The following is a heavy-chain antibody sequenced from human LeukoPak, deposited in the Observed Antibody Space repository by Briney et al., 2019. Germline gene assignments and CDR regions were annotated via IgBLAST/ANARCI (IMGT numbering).Heavy chain of an antibody. J-gene: IGHJ4*02. CDR2: ISSSGSTI. Sequence: PGGSLRLSCAASGFTFSSYEMNWVRQAPGKGLEWVSYISSSGSTIYYADSVKGRFTISRDNAKNSLYLQMNSLRAEDTAVYYCARMIGWFGELSVWGQGTLVTVSS. V-gene: IGHV3-48*03. CDR3: ARMIGWFGELSV. CDR1: GFTFSSYE. D-gene: IGHD3-10*01.